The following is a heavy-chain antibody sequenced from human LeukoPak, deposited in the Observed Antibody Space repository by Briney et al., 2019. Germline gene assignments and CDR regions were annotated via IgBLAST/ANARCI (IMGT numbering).Heavy chain of an antibody. D-gene: IGHD3-10*01. CDR2: IYYSGST. CDR3: ARVEVRGVIMGDYYFDY. V-gene: IGHV4-59*01. CDR1: GGSISSYY. J-gene: IGHJ4*02. Sequence: SETLSLTCTVSGGSISSYYWSWIRQPPGKGLEWIGYIYYSGSTNYNPSLKSRVTISVDTSKNQFSLKLSSVTAADTAVYYCARVEVRGVIMGDYYFDYWGQGTLVTVSS.